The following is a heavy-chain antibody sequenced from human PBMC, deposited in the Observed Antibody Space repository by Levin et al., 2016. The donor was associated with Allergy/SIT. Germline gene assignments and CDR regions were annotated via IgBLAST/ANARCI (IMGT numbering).Heavy chain of an antibody. CDR3: ARGVVGNYVGSRAYNYYYYYMDV. D-gene: IGHD4-11*01. J-gene: IGHJ6*03. V-gene: IGHV1-18*01. CDR2: ISAYNGNT. Sequence: ASVKVSCKASGYTFTSYGISWVRQAPGQGLEWMGWISAYNGNTNYAQKLQGRVTMTTDTSTSTAYMELSRLRSDDTAVYYCARGVVGNYVGSRAYNYYYYYMDVWGKGTTVTVSS. CDR1: GYTFTSYG.